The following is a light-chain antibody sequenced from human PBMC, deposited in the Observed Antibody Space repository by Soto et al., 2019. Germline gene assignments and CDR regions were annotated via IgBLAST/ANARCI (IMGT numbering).Light chain of an antibody. Sequence: QSALTQPPSASGSPGQSVTISCTEPSSDVCDYTYVSWYQQHPGKAPKLMIYEVSKRPSGVPDRFSGSKSGNTASLTVSGLQAEDEADYYCSSYAGSNNWVFGGGTKVTVL. CDR2: EVS. V-gene: IGLV2-8*01. CDR3: SSYAGSNNWV. CDR1: SSDVCDYTY. J-gene: IGLJ3*02.